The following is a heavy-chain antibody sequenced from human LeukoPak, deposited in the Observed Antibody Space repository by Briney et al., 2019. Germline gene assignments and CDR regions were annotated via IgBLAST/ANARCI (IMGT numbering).Heavy chain of an antibody. CDR1: GFTFSSYA. CDR3: AKPLTGLVATLLVAFDI. D-gene: IGHD5-12*01. V-gene: IGHV3-23*01. J-gene: IGHJ3*02. CDR2: ISGSGGST. Sequence: GGSLRLSCAASGFTFSSYAMSWVRQAPGKGLEWVSAISGSGGSTYYADSVKGRFTISRDNSKNTLYLQMNSLRAEDTAVYYCAKPLTGLVATLLVAFDIWGQGTMVTVSS.